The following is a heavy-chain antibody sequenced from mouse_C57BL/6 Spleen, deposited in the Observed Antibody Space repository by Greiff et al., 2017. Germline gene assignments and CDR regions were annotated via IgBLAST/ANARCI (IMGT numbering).Heavy chain of an antibody. J-gene: IGHJ4*01. CDR3: VRQNWAMDY. CDR2: IRSKSNNYAT. Sequence: EVHLVESGGGLVQPKGSLKLSCAASGFSFNTYAMNWVRQAPGKGLEWVARIRSKSNNYATYYADSVKDSFTISRDDSESMLYLQMNNLKTEDTAMYYCVRQNWAMDYWGQGTSVTVSS. V-gene: IGHV10-1*01. CDR1: GFSFNTYA. D-gene: IGHD4-1*01.